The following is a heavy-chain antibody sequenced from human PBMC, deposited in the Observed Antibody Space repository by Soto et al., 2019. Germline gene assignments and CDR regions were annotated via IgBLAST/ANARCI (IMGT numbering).Heavy chain of an antibody. J-gene: IGHJ5*02. D-gene: IGHD2-15*01. CDR3: ARERDCSGGSCYSGLHS. CDR1: GFTFSNFW. CDR2: IKHDGGET. Sequence: EVQLVESGGGLVQPGESLRLSCAASGFTFSNFWMSWVRQAPGKGLEWVANIKHDGGETYYVDSVKGRFTISRDNAKKSLYLQMYSLRAEDKGVYYCARERDCSGGSCYSGLHSWGQGTLVTVSS. V-gene: IGHV3-7*01.